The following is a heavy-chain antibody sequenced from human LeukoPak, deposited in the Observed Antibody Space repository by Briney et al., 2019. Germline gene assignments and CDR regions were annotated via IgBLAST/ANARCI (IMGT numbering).Heavy chain of an antibody. V-gene: IGHV4-39*07. J-gene: IGHJ4*02. CDR1: GDSISGSNYY. D-gene: IGHD1-1*01. CDR3: SRESAGTTIHY. CDR2: IYYNGGT. Sequence: SETLSLTCTVSGDSISGSNYYWGWTRQSPGRGLEWIGSIYYNGGTFFNPSLKSRVTISLDMSKNQFSLQLRSVTAADTAVYYCSRESAGTTIHYWGQGTLVTVSS.